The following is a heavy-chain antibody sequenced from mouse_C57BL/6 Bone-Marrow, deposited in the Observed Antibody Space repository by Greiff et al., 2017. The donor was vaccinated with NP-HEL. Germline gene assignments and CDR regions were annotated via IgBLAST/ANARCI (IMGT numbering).Heavy chain of an antibody. Sequence: VKLQQPGAELVRPGTSVKLSCKASGYTFTSYWMHWVKQRPGQGLEWIGVIDPSDSYTNYNQKFKGKATLTVDTSSSTAYMQLSSLTSEDSAVYYCARRQDLTGTLDYWGQGTTLTVSS. CDR1: GYTFTSYW. J-gene: IGHJ2*01. V-gene: IGHV1-59*01. D-gene: IGHD4-1*01. CDR3: ARRQDLTGTLDY. CDR2: IDPSDSYT.